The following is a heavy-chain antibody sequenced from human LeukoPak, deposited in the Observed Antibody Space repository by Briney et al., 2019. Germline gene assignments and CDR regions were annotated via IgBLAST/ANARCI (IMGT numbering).Heavy chain of an antibody. J-gene: IGHJ1*01. CDR2: IYYSGST. V-gene: IGHV4-39*01. Sequence: SETLSLTCTVSGGSISSSSYYWGWIRQPPGKGLEWIGSIYYSGSTYYNPSLKSRVTISVDTSKNQFSLKLSSVTAADTAVYYCASYCSSTSCYMGAEYFQYWGQGTLVTVSS. CDR3: ASYCSSTSCYMGAEYFQY. D-gene: IGHD2-2*02. CDR1: GGSISSSSYY.